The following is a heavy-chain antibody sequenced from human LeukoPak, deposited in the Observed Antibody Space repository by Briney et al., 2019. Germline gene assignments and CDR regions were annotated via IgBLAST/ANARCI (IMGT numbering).Heavy chain of an antibody. CDR3: APPGDHYFDY. J-gene: IGHJ4*02. Sequence: PGGSLRLSCAASGFNFRSYAMHWVRQAPGKGLDWVAVISYDGGNAYYADSVLGRFSISRDNSRNTLYLQMNSLGVEDTAVYYCAPPGDHYFDYWGQGALVTVSS. CDR1: GFNFRSYA. D-gene: IGHD3-16*01. CDR2: ISYDGGNA. V-gene: IGHV3-30-3*01.